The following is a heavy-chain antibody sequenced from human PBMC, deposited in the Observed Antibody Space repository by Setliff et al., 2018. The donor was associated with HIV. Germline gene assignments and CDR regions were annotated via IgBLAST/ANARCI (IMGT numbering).Heavy chain of an antibody. Sequence: GASVKVSCKASGYSFTDFYIHWVRQAPGQGLEWMGWINPNSGGTNYAQSFQGRVTMTRDTSISTAYMELIRLRSDDTAVYYCARGAYYYDSSGYPRDPFDLWGQGTMVTVSS. J-gene: IGHJ3*01. CDR3: ARGAYYYDSSGYPRDPFDL. CDR2: INPNSGGT. V-gene: IGHV1-2*02. D-gene: IGHD3-22*01. CDR1: GYSFTDFY.